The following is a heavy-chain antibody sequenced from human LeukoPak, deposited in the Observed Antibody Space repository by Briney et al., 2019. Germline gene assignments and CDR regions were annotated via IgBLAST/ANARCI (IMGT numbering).Heavy chain of an antibody. CDR3: AREPQIVVVVAATGIGAFDI. Sequence: SVKVSCKASGGTFSSYAISWVRQAPGQGLEWMGGIIPIFGTANYAQKFQGRVTITTDESTSTAYMDLSSLRSEDTAVYYCAREPQIVVVVAATGIGAFDIWGQGTMVTVSP. CDR2: IIPIFGTA. D-gene: IGHD2-15*01. J-gene: IGHJ3*02. V-gene: IGHV1-69*05. CDR1: GGTFSSYA.